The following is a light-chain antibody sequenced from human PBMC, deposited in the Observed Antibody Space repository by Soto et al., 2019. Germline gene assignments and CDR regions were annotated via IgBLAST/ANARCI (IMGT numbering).Light chain of an antibody. CDR3: QQYNIWPLT. J-gene: IGKJ4*01. Sequence: EIVMTQSPATLSVSPGERATLSCRASQTVSDNLAWYQQKPGHAPRLLIYGASTRATGIPARFSGSGSGTEFTLTIDTLQSEDFAVYYCQQYNIWPLTFGGGTKVEIK. CDR2: GAS. CDR1: QTVSDN. V-gene: IGKV3D-15*01.